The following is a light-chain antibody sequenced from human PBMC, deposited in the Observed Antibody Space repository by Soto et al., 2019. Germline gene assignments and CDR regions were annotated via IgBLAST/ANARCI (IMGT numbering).Light chain of an antibody. CDR2: EVS. CDR3: TSYSRYRVLV. V-gene: IGLV2-14*01. CDR1: SSDIGGYKY. Sequence: QSALTQLASVSRSLGQSMTISCTGTSSDIGGYKYVSWYQQHPGKGRNRIIFEVSNRPSRVSDRFSGSTSGNTASLPISGLQAEDEADYYCTSYSRYRVLVFGGGTKVTV. J-gene: IGLJ3*02.